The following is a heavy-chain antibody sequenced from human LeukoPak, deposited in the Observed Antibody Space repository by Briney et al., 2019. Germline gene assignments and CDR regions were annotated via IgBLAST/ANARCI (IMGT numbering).Heavy chain of an antibody. CDR3: AGAPDRSEYSGALDL. J-gene: IGHJ3*01. D-gene: IGHD3-22*01. Sequence: QPGGSLRLSCAASGFTVSSNYMNWVRQAPGKGLVWVSRIYTDGSSTDYADFVKGRFTISRDNAKNMVYLQVESLRAEDTAVYYCAGAPDRSEYSGALDLWGQGTLVTVSP. V-gene: IGHV3-74*01. CDR2: IYTDGSST. CDR1: GFTVSSNY.